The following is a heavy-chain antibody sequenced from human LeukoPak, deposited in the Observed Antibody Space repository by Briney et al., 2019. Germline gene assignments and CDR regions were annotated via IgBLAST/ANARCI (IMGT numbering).Heavy chain of an antibody. D-gene: IGHD3-16*01. CDR3: ARPTFGSNKRHNWFDP. Sequence: SETLSLTCTVSGGSISSSSYYWGWIRQPPGKGLEWIGSIYYSGSTYYNPSLKSRVTISVDTSKNQFSLKLSSVTAADTAVYYCARPTFGSNKRHNWFDPWGQGTLVTVSS. CDR1: GGSISSSSYY. V-gene: IGHV4-39*01. J-gene: IGHJ5*02. CDR2: IYYSGST.